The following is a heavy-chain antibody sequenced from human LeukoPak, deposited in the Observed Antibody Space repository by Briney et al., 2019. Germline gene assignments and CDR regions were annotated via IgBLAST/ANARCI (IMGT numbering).Heavy chain of an antibody. V-gene: IGHV4-4*07. CDR2: IYTSGST. Sequence: KPSETLSLNCTVSGGSISSYYWSWIRQPAGKGLEWIGRIYTSGSTNYNPSLKSRVTISVDTSKNQFSLKLSSVTAADTAVYYCARDRGIAAAGVFDYWGQGTLVTVSS. J-gene: IGHJ4*02. D-gene: IGHD6-13*01. CDR3: ARDRGIAAAGVFDY. CDR1: GGSISSYY.